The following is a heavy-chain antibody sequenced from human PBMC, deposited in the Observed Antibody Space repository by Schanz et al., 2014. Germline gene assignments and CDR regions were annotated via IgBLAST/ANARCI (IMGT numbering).Heavy chain of an antibody. CDR2: IWYDGSNK. CDR1: GFTFSSYG. V-gene: IGHV3-33*01. D-gene: IGHD4-17*01. CDR3: ARPRFDYGEVDY. Sequence: VQLVESGGGVVQFGRSLRLSCVASGFTFSSYGLHWVRQAPGKGLEWVAFIWYDGSNKYYADSVKGRFTISRDRFQNTLYLRMSSLRAEDTAVYYCARPRFDYGEVDYWGQGTLVTVSS. J-gene: IGHJ4*02.